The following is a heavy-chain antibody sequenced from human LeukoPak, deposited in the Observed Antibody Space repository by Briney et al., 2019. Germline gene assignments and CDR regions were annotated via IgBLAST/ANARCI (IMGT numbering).Heavy chain of an antibody. CDR1: GFTFSSYE. V-gene: IGHV3-48*03. Sequence: GGSLRLSCAASGFTFSSYEMNWVRQAPGKGLEWVSYISRSGSTIYYTDSVKGRFTISRDNAKNSLYLQMNSLRAEDTAVYYCASSNSGTYCGGDCYLPYYGMDVWGQGTTVTVSS. CDR2: ISRSGSTI. CDR3: ASSNSGTYCGGDCYLPYYGMDV. J-gene: IGHJ6*02. D-gene: IGHD2-21*02.